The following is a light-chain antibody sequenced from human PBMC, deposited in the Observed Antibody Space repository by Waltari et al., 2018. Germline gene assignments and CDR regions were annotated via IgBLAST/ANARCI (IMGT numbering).Light chain of an antibody. CDR2: LNADGSH. CDR1: SEHSINL. V-gene: IGLV4-69*01. Sequence: QLVLTQSPSASASLDSPIKLTCTLSSEHSINLIQCPQQLPEKGPRFLMKLNADGSHSRGAEIPDRFSGSSSGAERYLTISSLQPEDEADYYCQTGGHGTWVFGGGTKLTVL. J-gene: IGLJ3*02. CDR3: QTGGHGTWV.